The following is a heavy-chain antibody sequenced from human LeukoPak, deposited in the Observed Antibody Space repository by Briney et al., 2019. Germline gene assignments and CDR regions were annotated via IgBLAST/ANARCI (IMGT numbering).Heavy chain of an antibody. CDR1: GGSFSGYY. Sequence: SETLSLTCAVYGGSFSGYYWSWIRQPPGKGLEWIGEINHSGSTNYNPSLKSRVTKSVDTSKNQFSLKLSSVTAADTAVYYCARDATHFDYWGQGTLVTVSS. V-gene: IGHV4-34*01. J-gene: IGHJ4*02. CDR2: INHSGST. CDR3: ARDATHFDY.